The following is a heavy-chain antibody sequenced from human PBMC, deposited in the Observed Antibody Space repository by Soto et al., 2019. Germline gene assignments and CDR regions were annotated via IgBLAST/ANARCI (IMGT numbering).Heavy chain of an antibody. CDR1: GFTFSSYW. CDR2: INSDGSST. V-gene: IGHV3-74*03. CDR3: ARVETCSSTSCYSVFDY. D-gene: IGHD2-2*01. J-gene: IGHJ4*02. Sequence: EVQLVESGGGLVQPGGSLRLSCAASGFTFSSYWMHWVRQAPGKGLEWVSRINSDGSSTTYADSVKGRFTISRDNAKNTLYLQMNSLRAEDTAVYYCARVETCSSTSCYSVFDYWGQGTLVTVSS.